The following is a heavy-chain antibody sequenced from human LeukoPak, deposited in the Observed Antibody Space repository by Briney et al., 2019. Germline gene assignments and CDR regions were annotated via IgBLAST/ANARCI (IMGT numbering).Heavy chain of an antibody. V-gene: IGHV1-69*05. CDR1: GGTFSSYA. Sequence: ASVKVSCKASGGTFSSYAISWVRQAPGQGLEWMGGIIPIFGTANYAQKFQGRVTITTDESMSTAYMELNSLRSEDTAVYYCARVMGGRAYCGGDCYSWGQGTLVTVSS. CDR2: IIPIFGTA. CDR3: ARVMGGRAYCGGDCYS. J-gene: IGHJ4*02. D-gene: IGHD2-21*01.